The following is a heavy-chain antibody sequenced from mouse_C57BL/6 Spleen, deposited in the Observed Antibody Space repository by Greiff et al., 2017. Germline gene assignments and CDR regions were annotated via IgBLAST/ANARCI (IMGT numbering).Heavy chain of an antibody. V-gene: IGHV1-42*01. Sequence: VQLKQSGPELVKPGASVKISCKASGYSFTGYYMNWVKQSPEKSLEWIGEINPSTGGTTYNQKFKAKATLTVDKSSSTAYMQLKSLTSEDSAVYYCATLFTTVVRFDYWGQGTTLTVSS. J-gene: IGHJ2*01. D-gene: IGHD1-1*01. CDR1: GYSFTGYY. CDR2: INPSTGGT. CDR3: ATLFTTVVRFDY.